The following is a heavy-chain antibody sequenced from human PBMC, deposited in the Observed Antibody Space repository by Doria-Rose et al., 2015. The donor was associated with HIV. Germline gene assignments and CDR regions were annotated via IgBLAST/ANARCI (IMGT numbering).Heavy chain of an antibody. CDR2: IYSSGSA. D-gene: IGHD5-12*01. V-gene: IGHV4-4*09. CDR3: ARNYMATGAFDI. J-gene: IGHJ3*02. Sequence: RQPPGKGLEWIGYIYSSGSANYSPSLNSRVIISVDMSKNQFSLKLSSVTAADTAVYHCARNYMATGAFDIWGQGTMVTVSS.